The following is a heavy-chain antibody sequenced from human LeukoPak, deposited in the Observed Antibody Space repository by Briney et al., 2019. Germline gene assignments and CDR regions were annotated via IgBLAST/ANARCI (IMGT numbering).Heavy chain of an antibody. CDR2: IKQDRSEK. CDR1: GFTFTNYW. V-gene: IGHV3-7*01. J-gene: IGHJ4*02. Sequence: GGTLRLSCAASGFTFTNYWMSWVRQAPGKGLELVANIKQDRSEKYYVDSVKGRFTISRDNAKNSLYLQMNSLRAEDTAVYYCARLREIPVFGVVTKSTSYFDYWGQGTLVTVSS. CDR3: ARLREIPVFGVVTKSTSYFDY. D-gene: IGHD3-3*01.